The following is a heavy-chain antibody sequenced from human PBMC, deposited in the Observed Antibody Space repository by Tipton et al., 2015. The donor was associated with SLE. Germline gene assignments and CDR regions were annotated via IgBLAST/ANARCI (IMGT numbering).Heavy chain of an antibody. CDR2: ISYSGST. CDR3: ARAPPYSNYVFDL. D-gene: IGHD4-11*01. J-gene: IGHJ2*01. Sequence: TLSLTCSVSGGSISISSHYWGWIRQAPGMGLEWIGSISYSGSTYYNPSLKSRITILVDTSKNQFSLNLNSVTAADTAVYYCARAPPYSNYVFDLWGRGTLVTVSS. V-gene: IGHV4-39*07. CDR1: GGSISISSHY.